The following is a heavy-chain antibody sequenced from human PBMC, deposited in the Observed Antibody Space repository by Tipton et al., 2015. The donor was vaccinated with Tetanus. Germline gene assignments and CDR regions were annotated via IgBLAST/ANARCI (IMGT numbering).Heavy chain of an antibody. CDR1: GGSMNSYY. CDR3: AGDDGYTGLNS. CDR2: IYYTGST. Sequence: GLVKPSETLALICTVSGGSMNSYYWSWIRQPPGKRLEWNGHIYYTGSTDYNPSLKSRVTISADTTKNLFSLKLRAVPAADAAVYFCAGDDGYTGLNSWGQGALVAVST. J-gene: IGHJ4*02. V-gene: IGHV4-59*01. D-gene: IGHD5-24*01.